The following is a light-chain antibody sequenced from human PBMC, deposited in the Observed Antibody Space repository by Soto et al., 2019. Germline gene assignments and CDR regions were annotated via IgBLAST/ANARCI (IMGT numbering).Light chain of an antibody. Sequence: QSALTQPASVSGSPGQSITISCTGTSSDVGGYNYVSWYQQHPGKAPKLMIYDVSNRPSGVSNRFSGSKSGNTASLTSSGLPAEDEADYDCSSYTSSSTLGVFGGGTQLTVL. J-gene: IGLJ2*01. V-gene: IGLV2-14*01. CDR3: SSYTSSSTLGV. CDR1: SSDVGGYNY. CDR2: DVS.